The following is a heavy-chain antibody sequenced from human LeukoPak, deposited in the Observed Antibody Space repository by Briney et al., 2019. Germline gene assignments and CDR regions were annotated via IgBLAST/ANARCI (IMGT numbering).Heavy chain of an antibody. CDR1: GFTFSSYA. J-gene: IGHJ1*01. D-gene: IGHD1-26*01. CDR3: AKKVVVGATSPYSDFQD. CDR2: ISGSGVTT. Sequence: GGSLRLSCIASGFTFSSYAMSWVRQAPGKGLEWVSAISGSGVTTHYAGSVKGRFSISRDNSKNTLYLQMNSLRAEDTALYYCAKKVVVGATSPYSDFQDWGQGTLVTVSS. V-gene: IGHV3-23*01.